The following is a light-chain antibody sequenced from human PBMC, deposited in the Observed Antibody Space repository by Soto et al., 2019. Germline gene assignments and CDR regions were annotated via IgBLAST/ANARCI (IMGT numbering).Light chain of an antibody. CDR1: RDDIGAYDY. CDR3: NSYTNSSAVV. Sequence: QSALTQPASVSGSPGQSITISCAGTRDDIGAYDYVSWYQQHPGNAPKPLVYEVTIRPSGVSDRFSGSKSGNTASLTISGLQAEDEADYYCNSYTNSSAVVFGGGTKVTVL. J-gene: IGLJ2*01. V-gene: IGLV2-14*01. CDR2: EVT.